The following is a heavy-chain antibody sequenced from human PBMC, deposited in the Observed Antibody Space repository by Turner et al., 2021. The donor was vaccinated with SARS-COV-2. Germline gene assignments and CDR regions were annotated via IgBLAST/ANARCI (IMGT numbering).Heavy chain of an antibody. Sequence: QVQLVQSGAEVKKPGASVNVSCKISGYTLTELSMYWVRQAPGKGLEWMGGFDPEDGETIYAQNVQGRVTMTEDTSTDTAYMELSSLRSEDTAVYFCATGYQLRVNWFDPWGQGTLVTVSS. CDR1: GYTLTELS. V-gene: IGHV1-24*01. D-gene: IGHD2-2*01. CDR2: FDPEDGET. J-gene: IGHJ5*02. CDR3: ATGYQLRVNWFDP.